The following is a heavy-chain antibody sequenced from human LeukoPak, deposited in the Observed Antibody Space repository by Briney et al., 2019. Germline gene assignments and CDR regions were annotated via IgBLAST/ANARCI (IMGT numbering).Heavy chain of an antibody. D-gene: IGHD4-17*01. V-gene: IGHV3-53*01. CDR3: AKGSDYGDYDVWDYFDY. Sequence: GGSLRLSCAASGFTVNNSYMSWVRQAPGKGLEWVSVIYSGGSTYYADSVKGRFTISRDNSKNTLYLQMNSLRAEDTAVYYCAKGSDYGDYDVWDYFDYWGQGTLVTVSS. CDR2: IYSGGST. J-gene: IGHJ4*02. CDR1: GFTVNNSY.